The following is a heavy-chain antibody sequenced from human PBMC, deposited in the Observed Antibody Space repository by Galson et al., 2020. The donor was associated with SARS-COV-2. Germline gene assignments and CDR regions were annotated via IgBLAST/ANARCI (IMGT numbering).Heavy chain of an antibody. J-gene: IGHJ3*02. CDR1: GYTFTGYY. Sequence: ASVKVSCKASGYTFTGYYMHWVRQAPGQGLEWMGWINPNSGGTNYAQKFQGRVTMTRDTSISIAYMELSRLRSDDTAVYYCARDGTAMGTNGFDIWGQGTMVTVSS. V-gene: IGHV1-2*02. CDR2: INPNSGGT. D-gene: IGHD5-18*01. CDR3: ARDGTAMGTNGFDI.